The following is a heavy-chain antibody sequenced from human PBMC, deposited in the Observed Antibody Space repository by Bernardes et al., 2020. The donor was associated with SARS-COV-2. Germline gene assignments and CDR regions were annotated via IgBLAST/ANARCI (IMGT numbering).Heavy chain of an antibody. CDR1: GGTFSSYT. CDR3: ASARAGYSLGGDY. J-gene: IGHJ4*02. V-gene: IGHV1-69*02. D-gene: IGHD6-13*01. CDR2: IIPILGIA. Sequence: SVKVSCKASGGTFSSYTISWVRQAPGQGLEWMGRIIPILGIANYAQKFQGRVTITADKSTSTAYMELSSLRSEDTAVYYCASARAGYSLGGDYWGQGTLVTVSS.